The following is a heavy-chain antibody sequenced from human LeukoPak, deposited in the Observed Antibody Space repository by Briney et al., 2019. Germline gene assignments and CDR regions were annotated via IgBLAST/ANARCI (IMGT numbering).Heavy chain of an antibody. CDR3: EKGRYYDSSAYYSLAYFDY. Sequence: PGGSLRLSCAASGVTFSNDIMRWVRQAPGKGLGWVSDISYDGINKFFGDTMKSRFTISRDNSKTTLNLQMNSLRAEETAVYYCEKGRYYDSSAYYSLAYFDYWGQGTLVTVSS. J-gene: IGHJ4*02. D-gene: IGHD3-22*01. V-gene: IGHV3-30*18. CDR2: ISYDGINK. CDR1: GVTFSNDI.